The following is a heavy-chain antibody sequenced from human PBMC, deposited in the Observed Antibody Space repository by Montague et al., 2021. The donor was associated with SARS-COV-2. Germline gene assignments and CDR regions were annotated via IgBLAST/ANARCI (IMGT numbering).Heavy chain of an antibody. CDR3: ASMVRAQVYYFDY. CDR1: GGSISSSSYY. D-gene: IGHD3-10*01. V-gene: IGHV4-39*01. Sequence: SETLSLTCTVSGGSISSSSYYRGWIRQPPGKGLEWTGSIFYSGSTDYNPSLKSRVTISVDTSKNQFSLKLSSVTAADTAMYYCASMVRAQVYYFDYWGQGTLVTVSS. CDR2: IFYSGST. J-gene: IGHJ4*02.